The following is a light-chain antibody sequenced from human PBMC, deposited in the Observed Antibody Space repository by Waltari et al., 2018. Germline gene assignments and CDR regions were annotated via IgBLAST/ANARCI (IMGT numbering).Light chain of an antibody. V-gene: IGLV1-47*01. Sequence: QSVLTQPPSASGTPGQKVTISCNGSSSNIGSNYVYWYQQLPGTAPKLLIFKNNQRPSGVPDRFSDSKSGTSASLAINGLRSEDEADYYCAAWDDSLSGLVLGGGPKVTVL. CDR3: AAWDDSLSGLV. CDR2: KNN. J-gene: IGLJ3*02. CDR1: SSNIGSNY.